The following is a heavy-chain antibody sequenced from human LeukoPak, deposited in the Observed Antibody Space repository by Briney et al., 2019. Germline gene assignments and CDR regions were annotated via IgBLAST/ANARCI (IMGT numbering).Heavy chain of an antibody. CDR2: INHSGST. J-gene: IGHJ4*02. Sequence: SETLSLTCAVYGGSFSGYYWSWIRQPPGKGPEWIGEINHSGSTNYNPSLKSRVTISVDTSKNQFSLKLSSVTAADTAVYYCAREGYSSSPFDYWGQGTLVTVSS. CDR3: AREGYSSSPFDY. V-gene: IGHV4-34*01. D-gene: IGHD6-13*01. CDR1: GGSFSGYY.